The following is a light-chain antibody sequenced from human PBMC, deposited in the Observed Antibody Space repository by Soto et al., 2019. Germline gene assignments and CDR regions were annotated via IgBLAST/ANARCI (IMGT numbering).Light chain of an antibody. Sequence: EIVMTQSPATLSVSLGERATLSCRASQSVGSDLAWYQHKPGQAPRLLIYGASTRAAGIPARFSRSGSGTDFTLTISSLQSEDFAIYYCQQYNNWPPWTFGQGTKVEIK. CDR2: GAS. CDR1: QSVGSD. J-gene: IGKJ1*01. CDR3: QQYNNWPPWT. V-gene: IGKV3-15*01.